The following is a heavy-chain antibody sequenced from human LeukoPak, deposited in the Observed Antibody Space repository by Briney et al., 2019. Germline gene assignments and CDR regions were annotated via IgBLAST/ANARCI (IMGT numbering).Heavy chain of an antibody. CDR2: IRSKPNTYAT. D-gene: IGHD1-20*01. CDR1: GFTFSGSA. Sequence: GGSLRLSCAASGFTFSGSAMHWVRQASGKGLEWVGRIRSKPNTYATAYAASVKGRFTISRDDSKNTAHLQMNSLKTEDTAVYYCTPTNWNYFNYWGQGTLVTVSS. V-gene: IGHV3-73*01. CDR3: TPTNWNYFNY. J-gene: IGHJ4*02.